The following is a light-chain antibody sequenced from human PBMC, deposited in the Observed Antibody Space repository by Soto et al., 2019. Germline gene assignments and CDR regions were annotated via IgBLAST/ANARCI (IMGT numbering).Light chain of an antibody. CDR1: SGHSSYS. V-gene: IGLV4-60*02. Sequence: QLVLTQSSSASASLGSSVKLTCTLSSGHSSYSIAWHQQQPEKAPRYLMKVEGSGNYNKGNGVPDRFSGSSSGADRYLTISTLQFEDEADYYCETWDSNARVFRGGTKLTVL. CDR3: ETWDSNARV. CDR2: VEGSGNY. J-gene: IGLJ3*02.